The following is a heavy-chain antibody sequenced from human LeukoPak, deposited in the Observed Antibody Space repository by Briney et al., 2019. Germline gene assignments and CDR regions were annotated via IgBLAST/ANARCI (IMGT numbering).Heavy chain of an antibody. CDR3: ARLQKGYSSGWYFDY. CDR1: GGSISSYY. Sequence: PSETLSLTCTVSGGSISSYYWSWIRQPPGKGLEWIGYIYYSGSTNYNPSLKSRVTISVDTSKNQFSLKLSSVTAADTAVYYCARLQKGYSSGWYFDYWSQGTLVTVSS. V-gene: IGHV4-59*08. D-gene: IGHD6-19*01. CDR2: IYYSGST. J-gene: IGHJ4*02.